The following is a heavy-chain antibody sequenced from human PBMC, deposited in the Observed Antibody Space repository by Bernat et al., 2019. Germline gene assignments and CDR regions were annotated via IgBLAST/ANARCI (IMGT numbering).Heavy chain of an antibody. CDR2: ISYDGSNK. CDR1: GFTFSSYG. Sequence: QVQLVESGGGVVQPGRSLRLSCAASGFTFSSYGMHWVRQAPGKGLEWVAVISYDGSNKYYADSVKGRFTISRDNSKNTLYLQMNSLRAEDTAVYYCAGGSSWYRHYERGRWSDYWGQGTLVTVSS. D-gene: IGHD6-13*01. V-gene: IGHV3-30*03. CDR3: AGGSSWYRHYERGRWSDY. J-gene: IGHJ4*02.